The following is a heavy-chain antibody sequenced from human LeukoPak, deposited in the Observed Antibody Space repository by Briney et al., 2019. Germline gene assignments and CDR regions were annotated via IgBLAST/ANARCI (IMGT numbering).Heavy chain of an antibody. D-gene: IGHD1-14*01. CDR1: GYSFTSYW. V-gene: IGHV5-51*01. J-gene: IGHJ3*02. CDR3: ARHLKAHNDACDI. Sequence: GESLKISCKGSGYSFTSYWIGWVRQMPGKGLEWMGIIYPGDSDTRYSPSFQGQVTISADKSISTAYLQWSSLKASDTAMYYCARHLKAHNDACDIWGQGTMVTVSS. CDR2: IYPGDSDT.